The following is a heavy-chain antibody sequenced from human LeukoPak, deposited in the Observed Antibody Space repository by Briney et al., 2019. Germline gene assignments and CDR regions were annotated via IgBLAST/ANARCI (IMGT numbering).Heavy chain of an antibody. Sequence: GVNLRLSCAGSGFTFSSYGMNWVRQAPGKQLAWVVVRWYDGSNKYYEDNVKGRFTISRDNSKNTLYLQMNSLRAEDTAVYYCAREGAGVRDAFDIWGQGTMVTVSS. CDR3: AREGAGVRDAFDI. V-gene: IGHV3-33*01. J-gene: IGHJ3*02. D-gene: IGHD1-26*01. CDR1: GFTFSSYG. CDR2: RWYDGSNK.